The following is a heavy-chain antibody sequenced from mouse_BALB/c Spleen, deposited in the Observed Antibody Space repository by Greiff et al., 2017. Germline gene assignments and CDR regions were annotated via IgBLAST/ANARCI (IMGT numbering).Heavy chain of an antibody. CDR2: IDPANGNT. J-gene: IGHJ4*01. CDR3: ARSRRKGSMDY. V-gene: IGHV14-3*02. Sequence: VQLQQSGAELVKPGASVKLSCTASGFNIKDTYMHWVKQRPEQGLEWIGRIDPANGNTKYDPKFQGKATITADTSSNTAYLQLSSLTSEDTAVYYCARSRRKGSMDYWGQGTSVTVSS. CDR1: GFNIKDTY.